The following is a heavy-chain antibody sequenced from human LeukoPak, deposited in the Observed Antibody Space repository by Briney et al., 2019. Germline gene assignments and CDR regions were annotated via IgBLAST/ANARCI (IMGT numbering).Heavy chain of an antibody. CDR1: NDSVSRSNW. CDR3: ARRSSGWYFDY. V-gene: IGHV4-4*02. CDR2: VHHSGST. D-gene: IGHD6-19*01. Sequence: SETLSLTCAVSNDSVSRSNWWNWVRQSPGKGLEWIGEVHHSGSTHYNPSLKSRVTISVDKSKNTFSLKLTSVIAADTAVYYCARRSSGWYFDYWGQGTLVTVSS. J-gene: IGHJ4*02.